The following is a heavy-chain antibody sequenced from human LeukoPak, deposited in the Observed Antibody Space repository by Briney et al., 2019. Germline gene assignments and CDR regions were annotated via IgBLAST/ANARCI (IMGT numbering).Heavy chain of an antibody. V-gene: IGHV4-61*02. Sequence: PSETLSLTCTVSGGSISSSSYYWSWIRQPAGKGLEWIGRIYTSGSTNYNPSLKSRVTMSVDTSKNQFSLKLSSVTAADTAVYYCAREPPRYDFPSYYYYYMDVWGKGTTVTVSS. CDR3: AREPPRYDFPSYYYYYMDV. CDR2: IYTSGST. CDR1: GGSISSSSYY. J-gene: IGHJ6*03. D-gene: IGHD3-3*01.